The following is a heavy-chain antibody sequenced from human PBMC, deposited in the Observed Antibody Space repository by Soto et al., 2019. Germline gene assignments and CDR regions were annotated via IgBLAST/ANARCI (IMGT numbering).Heavy chain of an antibody. J-gene: IGHJ6*02. CDR3: AKDEGAFYYYYGMDV. CDR1: GFTFSSYG. Sequence: VQLVVSGGGLVQPGGSLRLSCAASGFTFSSYGMHWVRQAPGKGLEWVAVISYDGSNKYYADSVKGRFTISRDNSKNTLYLQMNSLRAEDTAVYYCAKDEGAFYYYYGMDVWGQGTTVTVSS. V-gene: IGHV3-30*18. D-gene: IGHD1-26*01. CDR2: ISYDGSNK.